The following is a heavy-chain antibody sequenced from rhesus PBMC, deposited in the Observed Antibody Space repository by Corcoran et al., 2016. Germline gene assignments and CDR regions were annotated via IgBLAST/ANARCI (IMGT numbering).Heavy chain of an antibody. CDR3: ARAGGYSYGDY. D-gene: IGHD5-36*01. CDR1: GVSISSNS. V-gene: IGHV4-80*01. Sequence: QVQLQESGPGLVKPSETLSLTCTVSGVSISSNSWSWIRQPPGKGLEWIGEINGNSGSTNYTPSLKSRVTIAKDASKNQFSLKLSSVTAADTDVYYCARAGGYSYGDYWGQGVLVTVSS. CDR2: INGNSGST. J-gene: IGHJ4*01.